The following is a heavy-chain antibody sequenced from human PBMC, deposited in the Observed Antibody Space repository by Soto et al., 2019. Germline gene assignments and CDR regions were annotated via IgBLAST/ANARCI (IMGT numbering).Heavy chain of an antibody. V-gene: IGHV4-4*02. D-gene: IGHD3-3*02. CDR1: VGSISSSDW. CDR2: IYYSGAT. Sequence: SETLSLTCAVSVGSISSSDWWSWVRRPPGKGLEWVGEIYYSGATNYNPSLKSRVTISTDTTKNQFSLKVNSVTAADTAVYYCAGGTISAIGKLDYWGQGTIVTVSS. CDR3: AGGTISAIGKLDY. J-gene: IGHJ4*02.